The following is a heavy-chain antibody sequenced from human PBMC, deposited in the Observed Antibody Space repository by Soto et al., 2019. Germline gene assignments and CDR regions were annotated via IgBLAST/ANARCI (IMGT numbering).Heavy chain of an antibody. Sequence: ASVKVSCKASGYTFTSYGISWVRQAPGQGLEWMGWISAYNGNTNYAQKLQGRVTMTTDTSTSTAYMELRSLRSDDTAVYYCARGIAAAGPFYYYYGMDVCGQGTTVTVSS. CDR2: ISAYNGNT. V-gene: IGHV1-18*04. CDR3: ARGIAAAGPFYYYYGMDV. J-gene: IGHJ6*02. CDR1: GYTFTSYG. D-gene: IGHD6-13*01.